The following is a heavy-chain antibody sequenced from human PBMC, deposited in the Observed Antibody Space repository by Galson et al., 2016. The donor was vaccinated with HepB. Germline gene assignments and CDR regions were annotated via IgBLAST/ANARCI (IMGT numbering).Heavy chain of an antibody. CDR3: VKGVDDVVDINWFDP. CDR1: GFNFGKYG. D-gene: IGHD2-2*03. CDR2: ISYDGSNT. V-gene: IGHV3-30*18. J-gene: IGHJ5*02. Sequence: LRLSCAASGFNFGKYGIHWVRQAPGKGLEWLALISYDGSNTHYADSVKGRFTISRDNSKNTVYLQMNSLRDEDTSIYHCVKGVDDVVDINWFDPWGQGTLVIVSS.